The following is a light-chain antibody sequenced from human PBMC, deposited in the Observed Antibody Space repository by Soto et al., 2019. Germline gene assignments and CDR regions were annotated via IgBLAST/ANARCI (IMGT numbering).Light chain of an antibody. J-gene: IGKJ5*01. CDR1: QNLNNK. CDR2: DAF. V-gene: IGKV3-15*01. CDR3: QQYVSWSPIT. Sequence: EVVLTQSPATLSVSPGERVTLSCRASQNLNNKLVWYQQKPGQARTLLMSDAFTRAPAIAARCSGSRSGTDFFLPISSLQSEDISVYFCQQYVSWSPITFGQGTRLEI.